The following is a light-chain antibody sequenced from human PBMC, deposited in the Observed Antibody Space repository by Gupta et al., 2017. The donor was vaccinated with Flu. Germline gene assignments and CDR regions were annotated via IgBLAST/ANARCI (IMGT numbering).Light chain of an antibody. CDR3: VAWDDYRNGNWL. CDR2: DNN. J-gene: IGLJ3*02. Sequence: QSVLTQPPSASWTPGQRVTISFSGSRSNIRSNPVNWYQQLPGAATKRLIYDNNQRHSGVSARFSGSNSGTSAALVISGLQAEDEADYYCVAWDDYRNGNWLFGGGTKLTVL. CDR1: RSNIRSNP. V-gene: IGLV1-44*01.